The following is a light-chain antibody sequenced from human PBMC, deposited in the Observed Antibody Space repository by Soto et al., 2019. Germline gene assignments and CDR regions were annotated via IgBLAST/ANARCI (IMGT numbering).Light chain of an antibody. CDR1: EGIASS. J-gene: IGKJ3*01. CDR2: GAS. V-gene: IGKV1-27*01. CDR3: KKYNSAPFS. Sequence: DIQMTQSPSSLSASIGDRVTITCRASEGIASSLAWYQQKPGQGPKLLIYGASTLQSGVPSRFSGSGSGTDFTLTISSLQPEDVATFYCKKYNSAPFSFGPGTKVEIK.